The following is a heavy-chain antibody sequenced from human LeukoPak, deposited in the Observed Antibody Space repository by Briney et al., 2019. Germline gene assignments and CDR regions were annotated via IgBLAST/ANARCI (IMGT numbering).Heavy chain of an antibody. CDR1: GYIFTTYW. V-gene: IGHV5-51*01. Sequence: GESLKISCKTSGYIFTTYWIGWVRQMAGKGLEWMGIIYPGDSDTRYSPSFQGQVTMSVDKSSSTAYLQWATLKASDTAIYFCARLSTRLLDHWGQGTRVTVSS. CDR3: ARLSTRLLDH. J-gene: IGHJ4*02. CDR2: IYPGDSDT. D-gene: IGHD3-3*01.